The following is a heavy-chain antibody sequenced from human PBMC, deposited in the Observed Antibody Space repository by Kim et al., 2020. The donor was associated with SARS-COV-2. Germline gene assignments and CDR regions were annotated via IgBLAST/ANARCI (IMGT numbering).Heavy chain of an antibody. Sequence: GGSLRLSCAASGFTFNSYAMSWVRQAPGKGLEWVSSISGSGGSTYYADSVKGRFTISRDNSKNTLYLQMSSLTAEDTAVYYCAKSVGGSESYITDAFDMWGQGTMVTVSS. CDR1: GFTFNSYA. V-gene: IGHV3-23*01. D-gene: IGHD3-10*01. J-gene: IGHJ3*02. CDR2: ISGSGGST. CDR3: AKSVGGSESYITDAFDM.